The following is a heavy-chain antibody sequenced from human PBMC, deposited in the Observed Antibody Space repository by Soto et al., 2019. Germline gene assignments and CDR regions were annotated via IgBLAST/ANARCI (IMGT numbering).Heavy chain of an antibody. D-gene: IGHD1-26*01. J-gene: IGHJ4*02. V-gene: IGHV3-30*03. CDR1: GFTFSTYG. CDR3: ATNPWERYYSYYFDS. Sequence: QVHLVESGGGVVQPGRSLRLSCAASGFTFSTYGMHWVRQAPGKGLEWVAAISYDGSDKYYGDSVKGRFTISRDNSRNTLYLQMNSLRAEDTAVYYCATNPWERYYSYYFDSWGQGNLVTVS. CDR2: ISYDGSDK.